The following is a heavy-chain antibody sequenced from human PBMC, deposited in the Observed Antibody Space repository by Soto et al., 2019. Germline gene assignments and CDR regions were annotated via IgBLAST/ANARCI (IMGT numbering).Heavy chain of an antibody. CDR3: VRDGTKNLRDRFEP. V-gene: IGHV4-4*07. J-gene: IGHJ5*02. CDR1: GASLSRYY. CDR2: IYATGDT. D-gene: IGHD1-26*01. Sequence: QVVLQESGPGVVKPSDTLSLTCNVSGASLSRYYWSWIRQPPGKGLERIGRIYATGDTDYNPSLKSRISMSVDMSKKQFALTLRSVTAADTAIYYCVRDGTKNLRDRFEPWGRGILVTVSS.